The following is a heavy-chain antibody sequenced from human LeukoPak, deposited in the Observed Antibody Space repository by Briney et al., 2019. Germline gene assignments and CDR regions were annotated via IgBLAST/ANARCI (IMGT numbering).Heavy chain of an antibody. Sequence: SETLSLTCTVSGGSISSYYWSWIRQPPGKGLEWIGYIYNSGSTNYNPSLKSRVTISLDTSKNQFSLNLTSVTAADTALYYCARGLSPAGETLGYWGQGTLVTVSS. V-gene: IGHV4-59*12. CDR3: ARGLSPAGETLGY. CDR2: IYNSGST. CDR1: GGSISSYY. D-gene: IGHD7-27*01. J-gene: IGHJ4*02.